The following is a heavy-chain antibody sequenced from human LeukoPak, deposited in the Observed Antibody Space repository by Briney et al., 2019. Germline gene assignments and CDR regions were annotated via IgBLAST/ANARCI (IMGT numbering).Heavy chain of an antibody. D-gene: IGHD3-16*01. CDR1: GGSMSSYY. CDR3: ARYGLIRGFEY. V-gene: IGHV4-59*01. CDR2: IYYGGST. J-gene: IGHJ4*02. Sequence: SETLSLTCTVSGGSMSSYYWSWIRQPPGKQLEWIGYIYYGGSTTYSPSLKSRVTISVDTSKNELSLKLTSVTAADTAVYYCARYGLIRGFEYWGQGTLVTVSS.